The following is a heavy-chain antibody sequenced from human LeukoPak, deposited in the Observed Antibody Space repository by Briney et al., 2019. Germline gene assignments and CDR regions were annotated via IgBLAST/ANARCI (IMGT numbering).Heavy chain of an antibody. CDR2: ISAYNGNT. V-gene: IGHV1-18*01. J-gene: IGHJ6*03. CDR3: ARVRPFYYYYYMDV. CDR1: GYTFTSYG. D-gene: IGHD3-22*01. Sequence: ASVKVSCKASGYTFTSYGISWVRQAPGQGLERMGWISAYNGNTNYAQKLQGRVTMTTDTSTSTAYMELRSLRSDDTAVYYCARVRPFYYYYYMDVWGKGTTVTVSS.